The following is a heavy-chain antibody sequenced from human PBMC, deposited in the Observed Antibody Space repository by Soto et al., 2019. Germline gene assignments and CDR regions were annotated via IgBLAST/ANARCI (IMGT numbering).Heavy chain of an antibody. D-gene: IGHD3-3*01. CDR1: GGSVSSGSYY. V-gene: IGHV4-61*01. Sequence: ASETLSLTCTVSGGSVSSGSYYWSWIRQPPGKGLEWIGYVYYNGSTNYNPSLKSRVTISVDTSRNQFSLKLSSVTAADTAVYYCARESMNTIFGVVYYYGLDVWGQGTTVTVSS. CDR3: ARESMNTIFGVVYYYGLDV. CDR2: VYYNGST. J-gene: IGHJ6*02.